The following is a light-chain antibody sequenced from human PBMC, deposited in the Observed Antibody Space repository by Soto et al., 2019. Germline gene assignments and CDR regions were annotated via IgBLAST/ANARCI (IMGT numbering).Light chain of an antibody. CDR3: QQYNSSVWT. CDR1: QSVSFW. V-gene: IGKV1-5*01. CDR2: DAS. Sequence: DIQMTQSPSTLSASVGDRVTITCRASQSVSFWLAWYQQKPGKAPKFLIYDASSLERGVPSRLSGSGSGTEFTLTITNLQPEDFATYYCQQYNSSVWTFGQGTRVDIK. J-gene: IGKJ1*01.